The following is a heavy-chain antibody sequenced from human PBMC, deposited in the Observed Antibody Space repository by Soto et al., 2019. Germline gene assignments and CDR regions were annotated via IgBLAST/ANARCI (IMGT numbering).Heavy chain of an antibody. D-gene: IGHD5-18*01. CDR2: IDPSDSQT. CDR3: ARQIHASDTPPNFKYYFDS. CDR1: GYSFDGYW. J-gene: IGHJ4*02. V-gene: IGHV5-10-1*01. Sequence: GAYLKISCKGSGYSFDGYWMTWVRQKPGKGLEWMGRIDPSDSQTYDSPSFRGPITISVTQSITTVFLQWRSLRTSYPTMYYRARQIHASDTPPNFKYYFDSWGQGTAVTLSS.